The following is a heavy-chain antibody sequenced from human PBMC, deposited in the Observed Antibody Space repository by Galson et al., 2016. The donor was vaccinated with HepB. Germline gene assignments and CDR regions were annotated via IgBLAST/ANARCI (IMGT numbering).Heavy chain of an antibody. D-gene: IGHD2-15*01. J-gene: IGHJ3*02. Sequence: SLRLSCAASGFTFSDSAMHWVRQASGKGLEWVGRIRSKANSYATAYGASVKGRFTISRDDSENTAYLQMNSLKAEDTAVYYFTTGEAIVGAAYMGDAFDIWGPGTMVTVSS. CDR3: TTGEAIVGAAYMGDAFDI. CDR2: IRSKANSYAT. CDR1: GFTFSDSA. V-gene: IGHV3-73*01.